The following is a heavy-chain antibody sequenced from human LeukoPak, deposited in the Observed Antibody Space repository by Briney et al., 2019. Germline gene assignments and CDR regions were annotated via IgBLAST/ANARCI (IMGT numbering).Heavy chain of an antibody. CDR3: ARVGESYDLLSGYQNSYFDL. CDR2: INSDGSTT. CDR1: GFIFSSYW. Sequence: GGSLRLSCAASGFIFSSYWMHWVRQVPGKGLVWVSRINSDGSTTNYADSVKGRFTISRDNAKNTLYLQINSLRAEDTAVYFCARVGESYDLLSGYQNSYFDLWGRGTPVTVSS. D-gene: IGHD3-3*01. J-gene: IGHJ2*01. V-gene: IGHV3-74*01.